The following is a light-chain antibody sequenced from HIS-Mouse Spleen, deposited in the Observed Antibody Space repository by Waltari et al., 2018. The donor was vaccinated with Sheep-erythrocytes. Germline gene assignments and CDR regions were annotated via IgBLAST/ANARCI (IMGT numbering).Light chain of an antibody. V-gene: IGKV1-39*01. CDR1: QRISSY. J-gene: IGKJ2*01. CDR2: AAS. CDR3: QQSYSTPHT. Sequence: DIQMTQSPSSLSASVGDRDTITCRASQRISSYLNWYQQKPGKAHKLLIYAASSLQSGVPSRFSGSGSGTDFTLTISSLQPEDFATYYCQQSYSTPHTFGQGTKLEIK.